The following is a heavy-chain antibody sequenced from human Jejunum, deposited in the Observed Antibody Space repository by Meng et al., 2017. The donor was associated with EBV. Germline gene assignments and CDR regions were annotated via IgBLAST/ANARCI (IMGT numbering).Heavy chain of an antibody. CDR1: VGTFGSYG. CDR3: ARDQGRDYDSSTYYTH. Sequence: VLPRTGLKRRGLCVKVCLKGSVGTFGSYGIKRVRHDPGQGLELMGGIIPIFGRTNYALEFQDRVTITADKFTSTVYMEMSSLKYEDTAVYYCARDQGRDYDSSTYYTHWGRGTLVTVSS. J-gene: IGHJ4*02. V-gene: IGHV1-69*06. D-gene: IGHD3-22*01. CDR2: IIPIFGRT.